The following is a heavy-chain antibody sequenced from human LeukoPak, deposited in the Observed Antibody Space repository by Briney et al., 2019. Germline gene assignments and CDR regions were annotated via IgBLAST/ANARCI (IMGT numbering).Heavy chain of an antibody. CDR3: ARHVSHDHGVL. CDR2: IYYSGST. CDR1: GGSVSSGSYY. V-gene: IGHV4-61*01. D-gene: IGHD4-17*01. Sequence: PSETLSLTCTVSGGSVSSGSYYWSWIRQPPGKGLEWIGYIYYSGSTNNNPSLKSRVTISVDTSKNQFSLKLSSVTAADTAVYYCARHVSHDHGVLWGQGTLVTVSS. J-gene: IGHJ4*02.